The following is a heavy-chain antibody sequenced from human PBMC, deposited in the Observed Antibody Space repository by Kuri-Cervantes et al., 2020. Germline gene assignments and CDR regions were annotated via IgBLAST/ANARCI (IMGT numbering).Heavy chain of an antibody. V-gene: IGHV1-18*01. CDR3: ARDPTYYDSSGRLFPSPYYYGMDV. J-gene: IGHJ6*02. Sequence: ASVKVSCKASGYTFTSYGISWVRQAPGQGLEWMGWISAYNGNTNYAQKLQGRVTMTTDTSTSTAYMELSSLRSEDTAVYYCARDPTYYDSSGRLFPSPYYYGMDVWGQGTTVTVSS. D-gene: IGHD3-22*01. CDR1: GYTFTSYG. CDR2: ISAYNGNT.